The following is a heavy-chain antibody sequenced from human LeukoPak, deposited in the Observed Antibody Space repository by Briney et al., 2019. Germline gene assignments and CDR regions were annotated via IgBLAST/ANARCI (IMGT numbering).Heavy chain of an antibody. J-gene: IGHJ4*02. V-gene: IGHV4-31*03. CDR3: ARVSSGSYYNLDY. D-gene: IGHD3-10*01. CDR1: GDSITSGGYY. Sequence: SETLSLTCTVSGDSITSGGYYWSWIRQHPGKGLEWIGYIYYSGSTYYNPSLKSRVTISVDTSKNQFSLKLSSVTAADTAVYYCARVSSGSYYNLDYWGQGTLVTVSS. CDR2: IYYSGST.